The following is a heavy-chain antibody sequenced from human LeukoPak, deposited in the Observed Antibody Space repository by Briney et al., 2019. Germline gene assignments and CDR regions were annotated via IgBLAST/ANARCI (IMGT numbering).Heavy chain of an antibody. CDR1: GFXFSSYA. D-gene: IGHD2-15*01. Sequence: GGSLRLSCAASGFXFSSYAISWVRQAPGKGLECVSAISGRGRSTFYADAVKGRFAISRDNSQNTLYLEMNSLSGEDPAVYYCAQGQVVVAAALVHFDDWGQGTLVSVSS. J-gene: IGHJ4*02. V-gene: IGHV3-23*01. CDR2: ISGRGRST. CDR3: AQGQVVVAAALVHFDD.